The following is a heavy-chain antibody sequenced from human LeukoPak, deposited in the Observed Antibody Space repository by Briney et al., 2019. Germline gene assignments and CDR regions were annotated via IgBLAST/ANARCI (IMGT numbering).Heavy chain of an antibody. Sequence: SETLSLTCAVYGGSFSGYYWSWLRQPPGKGLEWIGEINHSGSTYYNPSLKSRVTISVDTSKNQFSLKLTSVTAADTAVYYCATQILLCHYYWGQGTLVTVSS. D-gene: IGHD2/OR15-2a*01. CDR1: GGSFSGYY. CDR2: INHSGST. J-gene: IGHJ4*02. V-gene: IGHV4-34*01. CDR3: ATQILLCHYY.